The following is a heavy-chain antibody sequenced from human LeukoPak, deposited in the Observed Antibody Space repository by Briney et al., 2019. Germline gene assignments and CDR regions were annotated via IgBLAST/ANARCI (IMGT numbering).Heavy chain of an antibody. D-gene: IGHD6-19*01. CDR1: GFTFSSSV. V-gene: IGHV3-23*01. J-gene: IGHJ4*02. CDR3: AKRIGSGWYYFAY. CDR2: SGYST. Sequence: PGGSLRLSCAVSGFTFSSSVMSWVRQAPGKGLEWVSTSGYSTYYADSVKGRFTISRDNSMHTLYLQMNSLRAEDTAVYYCAKRIGSGWYYFAYWGQGTLVTVSS.